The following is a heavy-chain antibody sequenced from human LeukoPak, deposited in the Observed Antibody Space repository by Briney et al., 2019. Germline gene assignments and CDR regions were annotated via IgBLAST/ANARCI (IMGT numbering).Heavy chain of an antibody. Sequence: GGSLRLSCAASGFAFSSYAMTWVRQAPGKGLEWISAVSDSGSTTYYVDSVKGRFTISRDNSKNTLYLQMNSLRAEDTAVYYCASSLVRLQSFGAFDIWGQGTMVTVSS. V-gene: IGHV3-23*01. D-gene: IGHD6-6*01. CDR1: GFAFSSYA. J-gene: IGHJ3*02. CDR3: ASSLVRLQSFGAFDI. CDR2: VSDSGSTT.